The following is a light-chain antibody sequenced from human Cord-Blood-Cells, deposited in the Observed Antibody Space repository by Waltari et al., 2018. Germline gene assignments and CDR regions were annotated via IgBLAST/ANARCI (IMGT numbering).Light chain of an antibody. Sequence: QSALTQPASVSGSPGQSITISCTGTSNDVGGYNYVPWYQQHPGKAPKLMIYEVSNRPSGVSNRFSGSKSGNTASLTISGLQAEDEADYYCSSYTSSSTWVFGGGTKLTVL. CDR2: EVS. V-gene: IGLV2-14*01. J-gene: IGLJ3*02. CDR3: SSYTSSSTWV. CDR1: SNDVGGYNY.